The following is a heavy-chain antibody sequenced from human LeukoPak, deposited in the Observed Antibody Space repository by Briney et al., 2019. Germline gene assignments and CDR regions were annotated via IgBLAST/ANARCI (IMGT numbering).Heavy chain of an antibody. V-gene: IGHV3-23*01. CDR2: ISGSGGST. D-gene: IGHD6-13*01. J-gene: IGHJ4*02. Sequence: GGSLRLSCVASGFTFSSYAMSWVRQAPGKGLEWVSAISGSGGSTYYADSVKGRFTISRDNSKNTLYLQMNSLRAEDTAVYYCAKDLLRYSSSWLNWGQGTLVTVSS. CDR1: GFTFSSYA. CDR3: AKDLLRYSSSWLN.